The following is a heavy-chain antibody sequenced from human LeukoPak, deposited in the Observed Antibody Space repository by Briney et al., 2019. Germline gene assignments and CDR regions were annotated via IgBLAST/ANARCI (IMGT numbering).Heavy chain of an antibody. CDR2: INSDGSST. D-gene: IGHD2-8*01. V-gene: IGHV3-74*01. J-gene: IGHJ4*02. CDR3: ARDGQEWSFDY. CDR1: GFTFRTSW. Sequence: PGGSLRLSCAASGFTFRTSWMHWVRQVPGKGLVWVSRINSDGSSTRYADSVKGRFTISRDNAKNTLYLQMTSLSAEDTAAYYCARDGQEWSFDYWGQGTLVTVSS.